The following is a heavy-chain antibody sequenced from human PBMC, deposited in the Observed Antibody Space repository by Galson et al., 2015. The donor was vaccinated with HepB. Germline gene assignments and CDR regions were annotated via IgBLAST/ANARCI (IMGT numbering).Heavy chain of an antibody. D-gene: IGHD4-17*01. CDR1: GFTVSSNY. J-gene: IGHJ6*02. V-gene: IGHV3-66*01. CDR2: IYSGGST. Sequence: SLRLSCAASGFTVSSNYMSWVRQAPGKGLEWVSVIYSGGSTYYADSVKGRFTISRDNSKNTLYLQMNSLRAEDTAVYYCARGGRSGDYFGRYDYYYYYGMDVWGQGTTVTVSS. CDR3: ARGGRSGDYFGRYDYYYYYGMDV.